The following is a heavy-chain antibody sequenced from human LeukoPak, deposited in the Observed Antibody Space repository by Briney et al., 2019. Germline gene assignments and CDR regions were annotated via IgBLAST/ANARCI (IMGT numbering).Heavy chain of an antibody. CDR2: IYRSGST. Sequence: SETLSLTCAVSGYSISSGYYWGWIRQPPGKGLEWIGSIYRSGSTYYNPSLKSRVTISVDTSKNQFSLKLSSVTAADTAVYYCARLPTTGWVDYWGQGTLVTVSS. CDR3: ARLPTTGWVDY. D-gene: IGHD4-17*01. CDR1: GYSISSGYY. J-gene: IGHJ4*02. V-gene: IGHV4-38-2*01.